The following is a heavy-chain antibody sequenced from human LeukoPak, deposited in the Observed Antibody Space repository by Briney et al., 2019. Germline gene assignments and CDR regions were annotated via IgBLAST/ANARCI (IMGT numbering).Heavy chain of an antibody. V-gene: IGHV3-23*01. J-gene: IGHJ4*02. Sequence: PGGSLRLSCAASGFTFSSYAMSWVRQAPGKGLEWVSGISGSSGTTYYADSVKGRFTISRDNSKTTLYLQLTSLRVEDTATYYCAKDVTPGRESFDYWGQGTVVTVSS. D-gene: IGHD4-4*01. CDR1: GFTFSSYA. CDR2: ISGSSGTT. CDR3: AKDVTPGRESFDY.